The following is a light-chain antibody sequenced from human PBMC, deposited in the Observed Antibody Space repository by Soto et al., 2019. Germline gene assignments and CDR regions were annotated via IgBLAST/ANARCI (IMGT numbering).Light chain of an antibody. CDR1: NSNIGSNY. CDR2: STN. Sequence: QAVVTQPPSVSEAPGLRVTISCSGSNSNIGSNYVYWYQQLPGAAPKLLIYSTNQRSSGVPGRFSAFKSATSATLVITGLQTGDEADYYCGAWDSSLHAGVFGGGTQLTVL. V-gene: IGLV1-51*02. J-gene: IGLJ2*01. CDR3: GAWDSSLHAGV.